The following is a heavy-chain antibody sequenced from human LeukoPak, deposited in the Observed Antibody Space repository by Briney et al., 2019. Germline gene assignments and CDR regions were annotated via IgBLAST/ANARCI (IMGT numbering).Heavy chain of an antibody. V-gene: IGHV3-66*01. CDR3: ARMYYYDSSGYYSYFDY. CDR2: IYSGGST. Sequence: WGSLRLSCAASGFIFSNYGMSWVRQAPGKGLEWVSVIYSGGSTYYADSVKGRFTISRDNSKNTLYLQMNSLRAEDTAVYYCARMYYYDSSGYYSYFDYWGQGTLVTVSS. J-gene: IGHJ4*02. CDR1: GFIFSNYG. D-gene: IGHD3-22*01.